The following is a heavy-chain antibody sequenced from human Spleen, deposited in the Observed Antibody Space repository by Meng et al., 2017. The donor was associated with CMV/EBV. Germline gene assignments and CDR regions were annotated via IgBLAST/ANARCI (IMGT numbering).Heavy chain of an antibody. J-gene: IGHJ6*02. CDR3: ARESTEPGQNYYLYYGLDV. CDR1: GGLVSSAGYF. V-gene: IGHV4-61*08. CDR2: IYYSGTT. D-gene: IGHD1-14*01. Sequence: SETLSLTCTVSGGLVSSAGYFWSWIRQPPGKGLEWLGNIYYSGTTNYNPSLDSRVTISVHTSKNQFSLRLTSVTSADTAVYYCARESTEPGQNYYLYYGLDVWGQGTTVTVSS.